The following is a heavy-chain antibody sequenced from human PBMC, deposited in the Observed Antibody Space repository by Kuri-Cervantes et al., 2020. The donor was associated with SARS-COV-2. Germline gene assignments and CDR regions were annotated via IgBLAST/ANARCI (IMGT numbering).Heavy chain of an antibody. J-gene: IGHJ3*02. Sequence: GGSLRLSCAASGFTFSDYYMSWIRQAPGKGLERVSYISSSSSYIYYADSVRGRFTISRDNAKNSLYLQMNSLRAEDTAVYYCARDLLVRIRAHAFDIWGQGTMVTVSS. V-gene: IGHV3-11*06. CDR2: ISSSSSYI. CDR3: ARDLLVRIRAHAFDI. D-gene: IGHD2-8*02. CDR1: GFTFSDYY.